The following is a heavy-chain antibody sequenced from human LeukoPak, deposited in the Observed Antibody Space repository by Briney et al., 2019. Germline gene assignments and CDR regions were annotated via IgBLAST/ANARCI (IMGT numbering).Heavy chain of an antibody. CDR1: AFTECCKQ. CDR2: IKQDGSEK. J-gene: IGHJ4*02. V-gene: IGHV3-7*04. CDR3: ARHPSSGNAFDY. Sequence: GGSLRSNSAAYAFTECCKQMGSDRQAPGKGLEWVANIKQDGSEKYYVDSVKGRFTISRDNAKNSLYLQMNSLRAEDTAVYYCARHPSSGNAFDYWGQGTLVTVSS. D-gene: IGHD4-23*01.